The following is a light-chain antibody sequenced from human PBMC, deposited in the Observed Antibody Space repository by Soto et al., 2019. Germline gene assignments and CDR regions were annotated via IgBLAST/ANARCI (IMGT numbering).Light chain of an antibody. Sequence: EVVMTQSPATLSVSPGERATLSCRASQTVGSKLAWYQQKPGQAPRLLIYGASTRATGIPARFSGSGSGTEFTLTISSLQSEDFAVYYCQQCGISPLTFGGGTKVEI. CDR1: QTVGSK. CDR2: GAS. J-gene: IGKJ4*01. CDR3: QQCGISPLT. V-gene: IGKV3-15*01.